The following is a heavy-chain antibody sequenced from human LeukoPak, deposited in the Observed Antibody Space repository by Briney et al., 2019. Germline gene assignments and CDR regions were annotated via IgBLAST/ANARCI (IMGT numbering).Heavy chain of an antibody. CDR1: GFTFSSYA. CDR3: ARDAAYYMKLDHAEYFQH. J-gene: IGHJ1*01. CDR2: ISYDGSNK. Sequence: GGSLRLSCAASGFTFSSYAMHWVRQAPGKGLEWVAVISYDGSNKYYADSVKGRFTISRDNSKNTLYLQMNSLRVEDTAVYYCARDAAYYMKLDHAEYFQHWGQGTLVTVSS. V-gene: IGHV3-30*04. D-gene: IGHD3-10*01.